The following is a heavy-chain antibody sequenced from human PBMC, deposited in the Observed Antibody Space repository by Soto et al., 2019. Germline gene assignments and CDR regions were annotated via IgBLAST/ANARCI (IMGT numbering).Heavy chain of an antibody. V-gene: IGHV4-59*01. J-gene: IGHJ2*01. D-gene: IGHD3-10*01. Sequence: QVHLQASGPGLVKPSETLSLTCTVSGGSLSSYSWSWIRQSPGGGLEWIGNVDYSGTSNHNPSLNSRSNMSARTSRNQFSLTRTSVTAADTAVYFCAIGRGGERWASGLWSRGTRITVSS. CDR1: GGSLSSYS. CDR3: AIGRGGERWASGL. CDR2: VDYSGTS.